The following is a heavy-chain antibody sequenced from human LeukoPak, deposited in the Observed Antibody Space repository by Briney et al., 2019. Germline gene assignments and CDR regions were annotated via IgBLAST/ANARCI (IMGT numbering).Heavy chain of an antibody. CDR1: GFTFSSYA. Sequence: QAGGSLRLSCAASGFTFSSYAMSWVRQAPGKGLEWVSAISGSGGSTYYEDSVKGRFTISRDNSKNSLYLQMNSLRAEDTALYYCAKDSGWINGTTGIDYWGQGTLVTVSS. CDR3: AKDSGWINGTTGIDY. D-gene: IGHD1-20*01. V-gene: IGHV3-23*01. CDR2: ISGSGGST. J-gene: IGHJ4*02.